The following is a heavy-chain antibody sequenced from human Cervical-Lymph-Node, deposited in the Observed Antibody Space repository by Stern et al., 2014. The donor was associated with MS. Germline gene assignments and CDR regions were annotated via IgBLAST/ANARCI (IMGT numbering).Heavy chain of an antibody. CDR3: ARDMSDFWSDYGHNWFDP. Sequence: QVQLVQSGSELKKPGASVTVSCKASGYTFTKYLIHWMRQAPGQGLEWMGWINSNTGAPMYARDFAGRFVFSLDTSVTTAYLQISRLKTEDTAVYYCARDMSDFWSDYGHNWFDPWGQGTLVTVSS. CDR1: GYTFTKYL. D-gene: IGHD3-3*01. J-gene: IGHJ5*02. CDR2: INSNTGAP. V-gene: IGHV7-4-1*02.